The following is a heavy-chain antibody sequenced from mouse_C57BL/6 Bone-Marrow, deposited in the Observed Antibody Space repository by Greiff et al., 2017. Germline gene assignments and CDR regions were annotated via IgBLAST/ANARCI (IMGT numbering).Heavy chain of an antibody. J-gene: IGHJ3*01. CDR2: IWGAGST. CDR1: GFSLTSYG. CDR3: ACYGYGGGFAY. D-gene: IGHD2-2*01. V-gene: IGHV2-6*01. Sequence: ESGPGLVAPSQSLSITCTVSGFSLTSYGVDWVRQSPGNGLEWLGVIWGAGSTNYNSALTSNLSTSKDNAKSQVFLKMNSLQTDDTAMDYCACYGYGGGFAYWGQGTLVTVAA.